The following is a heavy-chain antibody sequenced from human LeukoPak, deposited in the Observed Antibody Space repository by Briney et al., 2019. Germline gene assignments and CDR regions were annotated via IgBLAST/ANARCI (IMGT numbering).Heavy chain of an antibody. V-gene: IGHV1-69*02. Sequence: GASVKVSCKASGGTFSSYTISWVRQAPGQGLEWMGRIIPILGIANYVQKFQGRVTITADKSTSTAYMELSSLRSEDTAVYYCARGPSSGAFDIWGQGTMVTVSS. CDR3: ARGPSSGAFDI. J-gene: IGHJ3*02. CDR1: GGTFSSYT. D-gene: IGHD6-6*01. CDR2: IIPILGIA.